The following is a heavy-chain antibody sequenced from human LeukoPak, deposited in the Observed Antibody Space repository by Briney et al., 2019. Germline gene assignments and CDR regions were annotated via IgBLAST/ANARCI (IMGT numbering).Heavy chain of an antibody. D-gene: IGHD3-10*01. CDR3: AREAVDYGSGSHDY. J-gene: IGHJ4*02. CDR2: IHSSGST. V-gene: IGHV4-4*07. CDR1: GGSIGSYY. Sequence: SETLSLTCTVSGGSIGSYYWSWIRQPAGKGLEWIGRIHSSGSTNYNPSIKSRVTMSLDTSKNQFSLKVVSVTAADTAIYYCAREAVDYGSGSHDYWGQGTLVAVSS.